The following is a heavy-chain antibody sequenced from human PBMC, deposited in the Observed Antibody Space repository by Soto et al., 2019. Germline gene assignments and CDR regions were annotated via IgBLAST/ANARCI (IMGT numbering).Heavy chain of an antibody. CDR3: ARDRITTRGDAFDL. Sequence: QVQLVQSGAEVKKPGSSVKVSCKAPGGTFSTYIISWVRQAPGQGLEWMGRIIPIPDITNYAQKFKGRVTVTADRSTSTAYMELTSLTSEDTAVYYCARDRITTRGDAFDLWGQGTMVTVSS. V-gene: IGHV1-69*08. J-gene: IGHJ3*01. D-gene: IGHD3-3*01. CDR1: GGTFSTYI. CDR2: IIPIPDIT.